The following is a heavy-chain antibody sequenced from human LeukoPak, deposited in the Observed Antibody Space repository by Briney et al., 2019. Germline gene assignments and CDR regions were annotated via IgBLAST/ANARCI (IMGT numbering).Heavy chain of an antibody. V-gene: IGHV3-30*03. CDR3: VREPTVVNGRFDY. D-gene: IGHD4-23*01. J-gene: IGHJ4*02. CDR1: GFTFSSFV. Sequence: GRSLRLSCAASGFTFSSFVMHWVRQAPGKGLEWVAVISSDGINKYYGVSVMGRFTISRDNSKNTLFLQMSSLRPEDTALYYCVREPTVVNGRFDYWGQGTLVTVSS. CDR2: ISSDGINK.